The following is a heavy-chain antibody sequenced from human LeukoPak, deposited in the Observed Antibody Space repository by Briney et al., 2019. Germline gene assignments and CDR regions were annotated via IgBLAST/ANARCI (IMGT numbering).Heavy chain of an antibody. CDR1: GFTFSSYA. CDR2: ISSNVGST. Sequence: RGSLRLSCAASGFTFSSYAMHWVPQAPGKGLKYVSAISSNVGSTYYANSRQGRFTISKYNNRIKIYLHMSSLIVEHKAVHYFARDSYNWRCLDYGGKGTLSPSPQ. J-gene: IGHJ4*02. V-gene: IGHV3-64*01. CDR3: ARDSYNWRCLDY. D-gene: IGHD1-20*01.